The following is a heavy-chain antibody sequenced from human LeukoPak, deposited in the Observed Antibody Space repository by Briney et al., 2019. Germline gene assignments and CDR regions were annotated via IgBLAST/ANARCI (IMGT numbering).Heavy chain of an antibody. Sequence: PGGSLRLSCAASGFTFSSYSMNWVRQAPGKGLEWVSSSSSSSSYIYYADSVKGRFTISRDNAKNSLYLQMNSLRAEDTAVYYCASLTDIEAGAVRYWGQGTLVTVSS. CDR3: ASLTDIEAGAVRY. J-gene: IGHJ4*02. D-gene: IGHD1-26*01. CDR1: GFTFSSYS. CDR2: SSSSSSYI. V-gene: IGHV3-21*01.